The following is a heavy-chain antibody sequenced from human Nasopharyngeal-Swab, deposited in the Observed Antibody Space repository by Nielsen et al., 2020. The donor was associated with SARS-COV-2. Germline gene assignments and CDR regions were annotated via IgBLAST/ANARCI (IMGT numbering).Heavy chain of an antibody. Sequence: GESLKISCAASGFTFSSYGMHWVRQAPGKGLEWVAVISYDGSNKYYADSVKGRFTISRDNSKNTLYLQMNSLRAEDTAVYYCARDLSYCSGGSCYWAYYYGMDVWGQGTTVTVSS. CDR2: ISYDGSNK. V-gene: IGHV3-30*03. D-gene: IGHD2-15*01. CDR1: GFTFSSYG. CDR3: ARDLSYCSGGSCYWAYYYGMDV. J-gene: IGHJ6*02.